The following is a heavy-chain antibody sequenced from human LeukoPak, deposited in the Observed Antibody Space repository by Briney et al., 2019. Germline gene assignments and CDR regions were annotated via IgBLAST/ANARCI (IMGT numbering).Heavy chain of an antibody. CDR3: ARGLAKYYFDY. D-gene: IGHD5-12*01. Sequence: SETLSLTCAVYGGSFSGYYWSWIRQPPGKGLEWSGEINHSGSTNYNPSLKSRVTISVDTSKNQFSLKLSSVTAADTAVYYCARGLAKYYFDYWGQGTLVTAPS. CDR1: GGSFSGYY. J-gene: IGHJ4*02. V-gene: IGHV4-34*01. CDR2: INHSGST.